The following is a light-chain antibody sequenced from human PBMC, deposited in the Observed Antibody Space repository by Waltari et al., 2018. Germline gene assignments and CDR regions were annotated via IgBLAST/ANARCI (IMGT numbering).Light chain of an antibody. Sequence: EIVMTKTPATMSVSPGERATLSCRARQSVSSNLAWYQQKPVQAPRLLIYGASTRATVIPARFSGSGSGTEFTLTVSSMQSEDFAVYYCQQYNNWPPTWTFGQGTKVEIK. CDR2: GAS. CDR1: QSVSSN. CDR3: QQYNNWPPTWT. V-gene: IGKV3-15*01. J-gene: IGKJ1*01.